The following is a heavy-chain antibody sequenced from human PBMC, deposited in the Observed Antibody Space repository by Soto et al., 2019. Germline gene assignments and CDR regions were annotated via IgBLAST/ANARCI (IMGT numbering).Heavy chain of an antibody. Sequence: QLVQSGAEVKKPGASVKVSCKTSGYTFTDDYLHWVRQVPGQGLEWMGWINPNSGATNYAQKFQGRDTMTSDTSFSTGYMELSRLKSDDTAVYYCARDRGDRGGGRYRFDYWGQGTLVTVSS. CDR1: GYTFTDDY. D-gene: IGHD1-26*01. V-gene: IGHV1-2*02. J-gene: IGHJ4*02. CDR3: ARDRGDRGGGRYRFDY. CDR2: INPNSGAT.